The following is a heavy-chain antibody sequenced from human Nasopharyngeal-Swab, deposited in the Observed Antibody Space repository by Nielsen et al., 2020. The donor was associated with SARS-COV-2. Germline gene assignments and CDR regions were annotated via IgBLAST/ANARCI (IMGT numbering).Heavy chain of an antibody. V-gene: IGHV3-23*01. CDR3: AKVARGVYNYMDV. J-gene: IGHJ6*03. CDR1: GFSFSTSV. CDR2: ISTSGDTT. D-gene: IGHD2-8*01. Sequence: GGSLRLSCAASGFSFSTSVMTWVRQAPGKGLDWVSLISTSGDTTFYTNSVEGRFTISRDNSRNTLFLQMSSLRAEDTAVYYCAKVARGVYNYMDVWGKGTTVTVSS.